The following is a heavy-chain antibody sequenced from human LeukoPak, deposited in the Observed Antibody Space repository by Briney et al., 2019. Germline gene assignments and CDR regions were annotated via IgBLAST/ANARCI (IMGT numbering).Heavy chain of an antibody. J-gene: IGHJ4*02. CDR3: ARFASGSYDY. D-gene: IGHD1-26*01. V-gene: IGHV4-59*01. Sequence: PSETLSLTCAVYGGSFSGYYWSWIRQPPGKGLEWIGYIYYSGSANYNPSLKSRVTISVDTSKNQFSLKLSSVTAADTAVYYCARFASGSYDYWGQGTLVTVSS. CDR2: IYYSGSA. CDR1: GGSFSGYY.